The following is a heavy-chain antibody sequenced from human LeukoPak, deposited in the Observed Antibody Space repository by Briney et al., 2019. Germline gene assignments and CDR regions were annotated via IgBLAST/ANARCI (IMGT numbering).Heavy chain of an antibody. V-gene: IGHV4-34*01. CDR3: ARGRAFFD. J-gene: IGHJ4*02. CDR1: GGSFSGYY. Sequence: SETLSLTCAVCGGSFSGYYWSWIRQPPGKGLEWIGEINQSGSTNYNPSLKSRVTISFDTSKNQFSLKLSSVTAADTAVYYCARGRAFFDWGQGTLVTVSS. CDR2: INQSGST. D-gene: IGHD3-3*02.